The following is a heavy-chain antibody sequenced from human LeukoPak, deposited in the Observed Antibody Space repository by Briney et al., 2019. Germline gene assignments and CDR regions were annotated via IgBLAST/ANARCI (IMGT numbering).Heavy chain of an antibody. CDR2: IIPIFGTA. Sequence: SVEVSCKASGGTFSSYAISWVRQAPGQGLEWMGGIIPIFGTANYAQKFQGRVTITADESTSTAYMELSSLRSEDTAVYYCARDGTGQVAFDYWGQGTLVTVSS. J-gene: IGHJ4*02. V-gene: IGHV1-69*13. CDR3: ARDGTGQVAFDY. CDR1: GGTFSSYA. D-gene: IGHD1-1*01.